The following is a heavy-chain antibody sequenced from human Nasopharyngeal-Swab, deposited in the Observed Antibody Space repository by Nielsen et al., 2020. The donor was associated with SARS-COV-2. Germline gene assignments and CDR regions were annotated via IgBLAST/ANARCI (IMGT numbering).Heavy chain of an antibody. J-gene: IGHJ4*02. CDR2: ICGSDTNT. D-gene: IGHD3-3*01. Sequence: WIRQPPGKGLEWVSRICGSDTNTYYADSVKGRFTISRDNSKNTLYLQMNSLRAEDTAVYYCAKDIARGGYYVDYWGQGTLVTVSS. V-gene: IGHV3-23*01. CDR3: AKDIARGGYYVDY.